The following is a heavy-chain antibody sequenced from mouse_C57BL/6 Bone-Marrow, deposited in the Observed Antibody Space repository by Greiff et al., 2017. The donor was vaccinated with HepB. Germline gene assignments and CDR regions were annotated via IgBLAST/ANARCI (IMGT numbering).Heavy chain of an antibody. V-gene: IGHV1-75*01. J-gene: IGHJ1*03. CDR1: GYTFTDYY. CDR2: IFPGSGST. D-gene: IGHD2-5*01. Sequence: VQGVESGPELVKPGASVKISCKASGYTFTDYYINWVKQRPGQGLEWIGWIFPGSGSTYYNEKFKGKATLTVDKSSSTAYMLLSSLTSEDSAVYFCAREDYSNYHWYFDVWGTGTTVTVSS. CDR3: AREDYSNYHWYFDV.